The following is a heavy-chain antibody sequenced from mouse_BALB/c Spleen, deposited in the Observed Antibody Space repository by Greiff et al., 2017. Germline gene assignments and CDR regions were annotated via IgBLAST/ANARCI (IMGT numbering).Heavy chain of an antibody. J-gene: IGHJ4*01. Sequence: EVKVVESGGGLVQPGGSRKLSCAASGFTFSSFGMHWVRQAPEKGLEWVAYISSGSSTIYYADTVKGRFTISRDNAKNTLFLQMTRLRSEDTAMYYCARGGYDDAWARDYWGQGTSVTVSP. D-gene: IGHD2-10*02. CDR2: ISSGSSTI. V-gene: IGHV5-17*02. CDR3: ARGGYDDAWARDY. CDR1: GFTFSSFG.